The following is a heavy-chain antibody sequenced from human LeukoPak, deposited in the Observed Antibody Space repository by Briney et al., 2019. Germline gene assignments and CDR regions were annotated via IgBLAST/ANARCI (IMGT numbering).Heavy chain of an antibody. CDR2: ISSSSSYI. CDR3: ARDGWGPTEGLDY. D-gene: IGHD3-10*01. J-gene: IGHJ4*02. CDR1: GFTFDDYA. V-gene: IGHV3-21*01. Sequence: KPGRSLRLSCAASGFTFDDYAMHWVRQAPGKGLEWVSSISSSSSYIYYADSVKGRFTISRDNAKNSLYLQMNSLRAEDTAVYYCARDGWGPTEGLDYWGQGTLVTVSS.